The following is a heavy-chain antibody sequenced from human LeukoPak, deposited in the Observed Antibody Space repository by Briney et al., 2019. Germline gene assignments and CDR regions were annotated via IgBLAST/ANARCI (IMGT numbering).Heavy chain of an antibody. D-gene: IGHD6-19*01. V-gene: IGHV3-30*18. Sequence: GGSLRLSCAASGFTFSSYGMHWVRQAPGKGLEWVAVISYDGSNKYYADSVKGRFTISRDNSKNTLYLQMNSLRAEDTAVYYCAEGQWLVLFPDYWGQGTLVTVSS. CDR2: ISYDGSNK. CDR3: AEGQWLVLFPDY. CDR1: GFTFSSYG. J-gene: IGHJ4*02.